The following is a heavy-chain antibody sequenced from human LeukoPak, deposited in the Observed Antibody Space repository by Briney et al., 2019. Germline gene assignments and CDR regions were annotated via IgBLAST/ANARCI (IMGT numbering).Heavy chain of an antibody. CDR1: GFTFSSYW. D-gene: IGHD6-13*01. V-gene: IGHV3-7*03. CDR2: IKQDGSEK. J-gene: IGHJ4*02. Sequence: GGSLRLSCAASGFTFSSYWMSWVRQAPGKGLEWVANIKQDGSEKYYVDSVKGRFTISRDNAKNTLYLQMNSLRAEDTAVYYCAREGASSSFGYWGQGTLVTVSS. CDR3: AREGASSSFGY.